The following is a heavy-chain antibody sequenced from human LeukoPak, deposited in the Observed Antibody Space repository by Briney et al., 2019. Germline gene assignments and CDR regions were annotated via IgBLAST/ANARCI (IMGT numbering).Heavy chain of an antibody. Sequence: GGSLRLSCAASGFIFSSYEMNSVRQAAGKGLGWVSYISTSGNTIYYADSAKGRFTISRDNAKNSLYLQMNSLRAEDTAVYYCARSGPRAAFDYWGQGTLVTVSS. CDR1: GFIFSSYE. V-gene: IGHV3-48*03. CDR2: ISTSGNTI. J-gene: IGHJ4*02. CDR3: ARSGPRAAFDY. D-gene: IGHD6-25*01.